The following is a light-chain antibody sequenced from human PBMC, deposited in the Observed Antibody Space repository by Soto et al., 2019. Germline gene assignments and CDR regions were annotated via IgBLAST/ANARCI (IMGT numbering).Light chain of an antibody. Sequence: EIVFTQTPATLFLTPGESATLSCRASQSLGYFLVWYQQKPGQAPRLLIYGASTRATGIPPKFSGSGSGTEFTLTVDSLQSDDIAVYYCQQYYNWPVTFGGGTKV. J-gene: IGKJ4*01. CDR1: QSLGYF. CDR2: GAS. V-gene: IGKV3-15*01. CDR3: QQYYNWPVT.